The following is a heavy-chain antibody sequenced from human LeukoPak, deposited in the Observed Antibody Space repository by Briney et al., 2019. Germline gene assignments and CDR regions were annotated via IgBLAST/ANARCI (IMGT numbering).Heavy chain of an antibody. CDR1: GFTFTSSA. Sequence: SVKVSCKASGFTFTSSAVQWVRQARGQRLEWIGWIVVGSGNTNYAQKFQERVTITRDMSTSTAYMELSSLRSEDTAVYYCARDPSGRFLEWSLTGDAFDIWGQGTMVTVSS. CDR2: IVVGSGNT. CDR3: ARDPSGRFLEWSLTGDAFDI. D-gene: IGHD3-3*01. J-gene: IGHJ3*02. V-gene: IGHV1-58*01.